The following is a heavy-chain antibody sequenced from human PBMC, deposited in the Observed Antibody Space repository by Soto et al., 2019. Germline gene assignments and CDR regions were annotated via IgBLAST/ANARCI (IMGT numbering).Heavy chain of an antibody. V-gene: IGHV3-74*01. Sequence: GGSLRLSCTASGFTFNNKWMHWVRQAPGKGLVWLSRIDGAAATTNYADSVKGRFTISRDNAKNIVFLHVNGLTDEDTAVYYCARGGAMGVDYWGQGTLVTVSS. D-gene: IGHD1-26*01. CDR1: GFTFNNKW. CDR2: IDGAAATT. J-gene: IGHJ4*02. CDR3: ARGGAMGVDY.